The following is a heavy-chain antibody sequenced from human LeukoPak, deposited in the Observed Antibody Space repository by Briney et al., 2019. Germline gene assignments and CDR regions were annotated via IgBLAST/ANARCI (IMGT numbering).Heavy chain of an antibody. J-gene: IGHJ4*02. V-gene: IGHV4-59*11. CDR1: GGSTSSHF. D-gene: IGHD5-12*01. CDR2: IYTGGTT. Sequence: SETLSLTCTVSGGSTSSHFWSCIRAPPQQGLGWIGNIYTGGTTTYTPPLKSGATISFHTSKTQTSLHLASVTAEHTTVFYCTKATKWRAFDDWGRGTLVTVSS. CDR3: TKATKWRAFDD.